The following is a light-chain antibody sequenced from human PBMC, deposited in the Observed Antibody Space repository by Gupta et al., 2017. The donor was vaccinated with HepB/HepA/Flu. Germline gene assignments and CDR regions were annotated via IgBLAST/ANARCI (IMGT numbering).Light chain of an antibody. CDR1: LSVLYSSNNKNY. V-gene: IGKV4-1*01. CDR2: WAS. Sequence: DIVMTQSPDSLAVSLGERATINCKSSLSVLYSSNNKNYLAWYQQKPGQPPKLLIYWASTRESGVPDRFSGSGSGTDFTLTISILQAEDVAFYYCQQYYSTPLTFGGGTKVEIK. CDR3: QQYYSTPLT. J-gene: IGKJ4*01.